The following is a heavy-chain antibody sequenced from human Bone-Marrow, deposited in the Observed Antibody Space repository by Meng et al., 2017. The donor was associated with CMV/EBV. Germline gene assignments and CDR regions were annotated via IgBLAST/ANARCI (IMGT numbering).Heavy chain of an antibody. CDR2: VNYGGSP. CDR3: ARSTGAAAYDP. CDR1: GGSISSTNYY. D-gene: IGHD1-26*01. Sequence: GSLRLSCTVSGGSISSTNYYWGWIRQPPGKGLEWIGSVNYGGSPYSNPSLKSRVTISVDTSKNQFSLKLSSVTAAETAVYYCARSTGAAAYDPWGQGTLVTVSS. J-gene: IGHJ5*02. V-gene: IGHV4-39*01.